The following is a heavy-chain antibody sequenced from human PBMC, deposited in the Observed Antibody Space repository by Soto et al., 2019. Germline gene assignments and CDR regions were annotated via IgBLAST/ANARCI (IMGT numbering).Heavy chain of an antibody. CDR1: GGSISSYY. V-gene: IGHV4-59*01. D-gene: IGHD3-9*01. CDR3: ARGYYDILTGYYTWNWFDP. CDR2: IYYSGST. Sequence: SETLSLTCTVSGGSISSYYWSWIRQPPGKGLEWIGYIYYSGSTNYNPSLKSRVTISVDTSKNQFSLKLSSVTAADTAVYYCARGYYDILTGYYTWNWFDPWGQGTLVTVSS. J-gene: IGHJ5*02.